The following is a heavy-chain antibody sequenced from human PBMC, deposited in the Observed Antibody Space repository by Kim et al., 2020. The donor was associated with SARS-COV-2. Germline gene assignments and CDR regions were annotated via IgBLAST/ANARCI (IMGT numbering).Heavy chain of an antibody. V-gene: IGHV1-69*04. CDR3: ARDPRTGTAFDY. Sequence: NYAQKFQGRVTITADKSTSTAYMELSSLRSEDTAVYYCARDPRTGTAFDYWGQGTLVTVSS. J-gene: IGHJ4*02. D-gene: IGHD1-1*01.